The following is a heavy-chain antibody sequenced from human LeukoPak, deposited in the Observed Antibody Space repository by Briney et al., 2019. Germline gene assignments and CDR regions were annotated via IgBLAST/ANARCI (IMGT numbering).Heavy chain of an antibody. Sequence: SDTLSLTCAVSGYSISSSNWWGWSRPPPGKGLEWIGYIYYSGSTYYNPSLKSRVTMSVDTSKNQFSLKLSSVTAVDTAVYYCARTQGDAFDIWGQGTMVTVSS. V-gene: IGHV4-28*01. CDR3: ARTQGDAFDI. CDR1: GYSISSSNW. J-gene: IGHJ3*02. CDR2: IYYSGST.